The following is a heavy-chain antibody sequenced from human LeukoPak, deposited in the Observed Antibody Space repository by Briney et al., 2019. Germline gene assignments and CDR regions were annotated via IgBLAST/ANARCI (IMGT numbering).Heavy chain of an antibody. CDR1: GFTFSSYA. D-gene: IGHD3-16*01. J-gene: IGHJ4*02. V-gene: IGHV3-30-3*01. CDR2: ISYDGSNK. Sequence: GRSLRLSCAASGFTFSSYAMHWVRQAPGKGLEWVAVISYDGSNKYYADSVKGRFTISRDNSKNTLYLQMNSLRAEDTAVYYCARDSGYVRFDYWGQGTLVIVSS. CDR3: ARDSGYVRFDY.